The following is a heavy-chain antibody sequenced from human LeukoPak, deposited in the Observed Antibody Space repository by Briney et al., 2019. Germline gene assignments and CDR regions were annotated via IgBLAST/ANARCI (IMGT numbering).Heavy chain of an antibody. J-gene: IGHJ4*02. CDR3: ARGIVATIGGIGFNDY. CDR2: IYHSGST. D-gene: IGHD5-12*01. CDR1: GYSISSGYH. V-gene: IGHV4-38-2*02. Sequence: PSETLSLTCTVPGYSISSGYHWGWIRQPPGKGLEWIGSIYHSGSTYYNPSLKSRVTISVDTSKNQFSLKLSSVTAADTAVYYCARGIVATIGGIGFNDYWGQGTLVTVSS.